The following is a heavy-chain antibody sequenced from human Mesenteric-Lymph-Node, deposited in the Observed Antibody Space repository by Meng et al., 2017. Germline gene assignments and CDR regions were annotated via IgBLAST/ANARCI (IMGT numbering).Heavy chain of an antibody. CDR2: IIHGGSP. J-gene: IGHJ4*02. D-gene: IGHD2-8*02. CDR1: GGSLSGAY. Sequence: QVLRQGSGPGLVKPSGTLSLTCAVNGGSLSGAYWNWIRQPPGKGLEWIGEIIHGGSPSYNPSLKSRVTISIDTSKNQLSLMLSSVTAADTAVYYCARRPTGIDYWGQGTLVTVSS. V-gene: IGHV4-34*12. CDR3: ARRPTGIDY.